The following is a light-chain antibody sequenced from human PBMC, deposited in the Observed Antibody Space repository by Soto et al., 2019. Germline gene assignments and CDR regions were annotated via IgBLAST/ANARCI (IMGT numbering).Light chain of an antibody. Sequence: SYELTQPPSISVSPGQTASITCSGDKLGDKYACWYQQKPGQSPVLLIYQDTKRPSGIPERFSGSNSETTATLTISGTQAMDEADYYYQVWDSNTQPQIFGGGTKLTVL. V-gene: IGLV3-1*01. CDR1: KLGDKY. CDR3: QVWDSNTQPQI. CDR2: QDT. J-gene: IGLJ2*01.